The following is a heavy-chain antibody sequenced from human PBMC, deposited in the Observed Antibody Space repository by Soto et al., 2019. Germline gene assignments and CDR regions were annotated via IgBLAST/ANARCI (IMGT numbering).Heavy chain of an antibody. CDR1: GYTFTSYD. CDR3: ARGDPLIPHRAVAGTDVFDI. V-gene: IGHV1-8*01. J-gene: IGHJ3*02. Sequence: GASVKVSCKASGYTFTSYDINWVRQATGQGLEWMGWMNPNSGNTGYAQKFQGRVTMTRNTSISTAYMELSSLRSEDTAVYYCARGDPLIPHRAVAGTDVFDIWGQGTMVTVSS. D-gene: IGHD6-19*01. CDR2: MNPNSGNT.